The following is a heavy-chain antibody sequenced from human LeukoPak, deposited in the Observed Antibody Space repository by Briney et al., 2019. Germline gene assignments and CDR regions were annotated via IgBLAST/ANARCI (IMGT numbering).Heavy chain of an antibody. CDR2: ISGSGGST. J-gene: IGHJ3*02. D-gene: IGHD2-21*02. CDR1: GFTFSNYA. Sequence: PGGSLRLSCAASGFTFSNYAMSWVRQAPGKGLEWVSAISGSGGSTYYADSVKGRFTISRDNSKNTLYLQMNSLRAEDTAVYYCAKDRVVVVTAIRNDAFDIWGQGTMVTVSS. V-gene: IGHV3-23*01. CDR3: AKDRVVVVTAIRNDAFDI.